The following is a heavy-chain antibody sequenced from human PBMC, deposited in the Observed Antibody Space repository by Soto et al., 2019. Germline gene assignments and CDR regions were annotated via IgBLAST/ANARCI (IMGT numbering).Heavy chain of an antibody. J-gene: IGHJ4*02. CDR3: TSLYYGGQDY. CDR1: GGSISRSSYY. CDR2: IYYTGNT. D-gene: IGHD4-17*01. Sequence: PSETLSLTCSVSGGSISRSSYYWGWIRQPPGKGLEWIASIYYTGNTYYNPSLKSRVTMSVDTSRNQFSLKLSSVTAADTAVYYCTSLYYGGQDYWGQGTVVTVSS. V-gene: IGHV4-39*01.